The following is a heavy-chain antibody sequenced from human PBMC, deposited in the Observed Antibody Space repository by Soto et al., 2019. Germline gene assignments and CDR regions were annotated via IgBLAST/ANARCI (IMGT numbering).Heavy chain of an antibody. J-gene: IGHJ6*02. CDR1: GYSFTSYW. Sequence: PGESLKISCQCSGYSFTSYWIGWVRQMPGKGLEWMGIIYPSDSYTKYSPSFQGHVTISADKSISTAYLKWSSLKASDTAMYYCASNKNGNYYYGMDVWGQGTTVTVSS. CDR2: IYPSDSYT. CDR3: ASNKNGNYYYGMDV. V-gene: IGHV5-10-1*01.